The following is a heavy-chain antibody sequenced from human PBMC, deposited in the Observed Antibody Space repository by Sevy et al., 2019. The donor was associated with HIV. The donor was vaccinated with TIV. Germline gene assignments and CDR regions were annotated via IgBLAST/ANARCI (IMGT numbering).Heavy chain of an antibody. Sequence: GGSLRLSCAASGFTFSSYAMHWVRQAPGKGLEWVAVISYDGSNKYYADSVKGRFTISRENSKNTLYLQVNSLRAEDRDVYYCARDDFWCGYYIWGAFDIWGQGTMVTVSS. J-gene: IGHJ3*02. D-gene: IGHD3-3*01. CDR3: ARDDFWCGYYIWGAFDI. CDR2: ISYDGSNK. CDR1: GFTFSSYA. V-gene: IGHV3-30*04.